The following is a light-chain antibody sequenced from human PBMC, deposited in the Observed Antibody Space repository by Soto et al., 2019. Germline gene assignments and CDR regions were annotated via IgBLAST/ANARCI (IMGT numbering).Light chain of an antibody. J-gene: IGKJ4*01. CDR2: DAS. V-gene: IGKV1-5*01. Sequence: DIQMTQSPSTLSASVGDRVTITCRASQSISAWVAWCQQKPGRAPKLLIYDASSLESGVPSRFSGSGFGTEFTLTISSLQPDDSATYYCQQYDGYHVTFGGGTNVDIK. CDR3: QQYDGYHVT. CDR1: QSISAW.